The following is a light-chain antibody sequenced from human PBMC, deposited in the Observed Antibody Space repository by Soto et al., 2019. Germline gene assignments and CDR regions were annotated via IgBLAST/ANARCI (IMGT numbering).Light chain of an antibody. J-gene: IGKJ1*01. V-gene: IGKV2-30*01. CDR1: QSLVDSDGNTS. Sequence: DVVVTQSPLALPVTLGQPASSSCRSTQSLVDSDGNTSLTWLQQRPGQSPRRLLYKVSNRYSGGTDRFGGSGSGTDFTLKIRGVEAEDVGVYYFVQGTHWPWTLGQGTQVEIK. CDR3: VQGTHWPWT. CDR2: KVS.